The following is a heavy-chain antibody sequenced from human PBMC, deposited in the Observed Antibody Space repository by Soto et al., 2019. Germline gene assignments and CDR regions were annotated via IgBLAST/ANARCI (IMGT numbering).Heavy chain of an antibody. J-gene: IGHJ4*02. CDR1: GFSFGSYG. Sequence: PGGSLRLSCAASGFSFGSYGLSWVRQAPGKGPEWVSTISGSDGKTLYADSVKGRFSISRDTSQSTLYLQMNSLRADDTAMYYCARWSYLDYWGQGTRVTVSS. V-gene: IGHV3-23*01. CDR3: ARWSYLDY. CDR2: ISGSDGKT. D-gene: IGHD3-3*01.